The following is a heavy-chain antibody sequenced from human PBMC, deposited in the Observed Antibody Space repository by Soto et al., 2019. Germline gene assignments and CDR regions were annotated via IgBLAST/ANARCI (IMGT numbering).Heavy chain of an antibody. Sequence: ASVKVSCKASGYTFTGYLLHWLRQAPGQGPEWLGCISAYNGNTNYAQKLKGRVTMTTDTSTSTAYMELRSLRSDDTAVYYCARNPGDYDFWSGYDVSGYYGMDVWGQGTTVTVSS. CDR1: GYTFTGYL. CDR3: ARNPGDYDFWSGYDVSGYYGMDV. V-gene: IGHV1-18*04. CDR2: ISAYNGNT. D-gene: IGHD3-3*01. J-gene: IGHJ6*02.